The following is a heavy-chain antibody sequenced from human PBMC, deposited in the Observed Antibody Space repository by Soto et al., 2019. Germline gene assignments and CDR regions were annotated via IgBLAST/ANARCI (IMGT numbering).Heavy chain of an antibody. Sequence: QVQLQESGPGLVKPSETLSLTCTVSGGSISSYYWSWIRQPAGKGLEWIGRIYSSGITNYNPSLKSRVTMSVDTSKNQFSLMLSSVTAADTAVYYCARDPPHCTNGVCYGPNWFDPWGQGTLVTVSS. CDR1: GGSISSYY. D-gene: IGHD2-8*01. V-gene: IGHV4-4*07. J-gene: IGHJ5*02. CDR3: ARDPPHCTNGVCYGPNWFDP. CDR2: IYSSGIT.